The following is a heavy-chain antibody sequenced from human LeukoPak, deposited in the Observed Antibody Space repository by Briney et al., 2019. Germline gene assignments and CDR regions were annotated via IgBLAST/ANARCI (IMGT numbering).Heavy chain of an antibody. J-gene: IGHJ4*02. D-gene: IGHD5-24*01. Sequence: GGSLRLSCAASGFSFSSYTMNWARQAPGKGLEWVSSISSSSSNIYYADSVKGRFTISRDNAKNSLYLQMNSLRGEDTAVYYCTVMAASDYWGQGTLVTVSS. CDR2: ISSSSSNI. CDR3: TVMAASDY. CDR1: GFSFSSYT. V-gene: IGHV3-21*01.